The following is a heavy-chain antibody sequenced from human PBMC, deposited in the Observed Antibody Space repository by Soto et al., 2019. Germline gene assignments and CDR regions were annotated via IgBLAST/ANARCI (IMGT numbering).Heavy chain of an antibody. J-gene: IGHJ1*01. CDR1: GFTFSTHS. CDR3: AKKVAGSEPFQH. Sequence: GGSLRLSCAASGFTFSTHSMNWVRQAPGKGLEWVSAISGSGGSTYYADSVKGRFTISRNNSKNTLFLQMNSLRAEDTAVYYCAKKVAGSEPFQHWGQGTLVTVSS. D-gene: IGHD6-19*01. CDR2: ISGSGGST. V-gene: IGHV3-23*01.